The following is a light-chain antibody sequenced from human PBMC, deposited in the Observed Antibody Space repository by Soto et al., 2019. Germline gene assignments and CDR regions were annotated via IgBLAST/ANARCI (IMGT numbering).Light chain of an antibody. CDR1: SSNIGAGYD. J-gene: IGLJ7*01. V-gene: IGLV1-40*01. CDR3: QSYDSSLSVL. Sequence: QSVLTQPPSVSGAPGQRVTISCTGSSSNIGAGYDIHWYQQLPGTAPKLLIYGNSNRPSGVPDRCSGSKSGTAASLAITGLQAEDEADYYCQSYDSSLSVLVGGGTQLTVL. CDR2: GNS.